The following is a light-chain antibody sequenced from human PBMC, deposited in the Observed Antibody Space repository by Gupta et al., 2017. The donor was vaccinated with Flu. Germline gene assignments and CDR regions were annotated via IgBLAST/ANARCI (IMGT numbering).Light chain of an antibody. V-gene: IGKV3-20*01. CDR2: GAS. CDR3: QQYGSSPPST. Sequence: TLSLSPGERATLSCRASQSVSSSYLAWYQQKPCQAPRLLIYGASSRATGIPDRFSGSASGTDFTLTISILEPEDFAVYYCQQYGSSPPSTFGPGTNAELK. J-gene: IGKJ1*01. CDR1: QSVSSSY.